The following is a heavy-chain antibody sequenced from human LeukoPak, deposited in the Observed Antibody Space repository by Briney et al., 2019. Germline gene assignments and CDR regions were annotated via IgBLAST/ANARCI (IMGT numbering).Heavy chain of an antibody. CDR2: INNDGSVT. Sequence: PGGSLRLSCAASGFTFSRYWMHWVRQAPGKGLAWVSRINNDGSVTTYADSVKGRFTISRDNAKNTLYLQMNSLRAEDTAIYYCARDYDSSGYYEADAFDIWGQGTMVTVSS. V-gene: IGHV3-74*01. CDR1: GFTFSRYW. CDR3: ARDYDSSGYYEADAFDI. J-gene: IGHJ3*02. D-gene: IGHD3-22*01.